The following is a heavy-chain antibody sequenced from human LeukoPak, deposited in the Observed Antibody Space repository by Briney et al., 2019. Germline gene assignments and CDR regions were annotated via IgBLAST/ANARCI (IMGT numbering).Heavy chain of an antibody. CDR3: AKKVSSSGGPYYSDY. V-gene: IGHV3-23*01. J-gene: IGHJ4*02. CDR1: GVTFSTYA. D-gene: IGHD6-19*01. CDR2: ISGSGGNT. Sequence: PGGSLRLSCAASGVTFSTYAVRWVRQAPGKGLEWVSLISGSGGNTYYADSVKGRFTISRDNSKNTLYLKMDSLRAEDTAIYYCAKKVSSSGGPYYSDYWGQGTLVTVSS.